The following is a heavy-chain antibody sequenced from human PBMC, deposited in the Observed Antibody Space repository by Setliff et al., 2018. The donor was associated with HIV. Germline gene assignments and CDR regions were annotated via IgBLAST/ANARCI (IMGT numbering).Heavy chain of an antibody. J-gene: IGHJ4*02. Sequence: SETLSLTCTVSGVPTSASTYYWGWIRQPPGKGLDWIGYISYSGKTYYNPSLKNRVTISVDTSNNHFSLRLNSVTAADTAIYYCARDLLGSSSLVDYWGQGTLVTVSS. CDR1: GVPTSASTYY. D-gene: IGHD6-6*01. CDR2: ISYSGKT. V-gene: IGHV4-39*02. CDR3: ARDLLGSSSLVDY.